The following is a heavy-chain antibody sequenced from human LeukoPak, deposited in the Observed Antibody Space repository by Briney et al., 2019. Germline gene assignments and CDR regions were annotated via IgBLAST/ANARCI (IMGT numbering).Heavy chain of an antibody. CDR2: ISWNSGSI. Sequence: SLRLSCAASGFTFDDYAMHWVRQAPGKGLEWVSGISWNSGSIGYADSVKGRFTISRDNAKNTLYLQMNSLRAEDTAVYYCARDRLDYGGFDIWGQGTMVTVSS. J-gene: IGHJ3*02. CDR3: ARDRLDYGGFDI. D-gene: IGHD4-23*01. V-gene: IGHV3-9*01. CDR1: GFTFDDYA.